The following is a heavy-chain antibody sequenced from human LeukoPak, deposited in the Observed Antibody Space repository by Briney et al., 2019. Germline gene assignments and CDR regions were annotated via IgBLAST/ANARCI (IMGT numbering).Heavy chain of an antibody. V-gene: IGHV3-23*01. CDR1: GFTFSSSA. CDR2: ISNSGGNT. Sequence: GGSLRLSCAASGFTFSSSAMSWVRQAPGKGLEWVSGISNSGGNTYYADSVKGRFTISRDNSMNTLYLQMNSLRAEDTAVYYCAKRRVSGSSSNFDYWGQGTLATVSS. D-gene: IGHD6-6*01. J-gene: IGHJ4*02. CDR3: AKRRVSGSSSNFDY.